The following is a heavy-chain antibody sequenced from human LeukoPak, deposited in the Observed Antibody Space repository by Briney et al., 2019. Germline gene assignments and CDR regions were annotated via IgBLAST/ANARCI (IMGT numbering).Heavy chain of an antibody. J-gene: IGHJ1*01. D-gene: IGHD3-10*01. CDR1: GFTFSSYA. Sequence: GGSLRLSCAASGFTFSSYAMHWVRQAPGKGLEWVAVISYDGSNKYYADSVKGRFTISRDNSKNTLYLQMNSLRAEDTAVYYCAGCITMVRGVIITRPGWFQHWGQGTLVTVSS. V-gene: IGHV3-30-3*01. CDR3: AGCITMVRGVIITRPGWFQH. CDR2: ISYDGSNK.